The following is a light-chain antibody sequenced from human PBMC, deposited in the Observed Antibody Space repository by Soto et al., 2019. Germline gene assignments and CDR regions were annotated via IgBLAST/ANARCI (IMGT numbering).Light chain of an antibody. CDR2: VDN. J-gene: IGLJ2*01. V-gene: IGLV1-40*01. CDR3: QSYDSSLSGHVV. Sequence: QSVLTQPPSVSGAPGQRVTISCTGSSSNIGTGYNVHWYQQLPGTAPKLLIDVDNNRPSGVPDRFSGSKSGTSASLAITGLQAEDEAVYYCQSYDSSLSGHVVFGGGTKLTVL. CDR1: SSNIGTGYN.